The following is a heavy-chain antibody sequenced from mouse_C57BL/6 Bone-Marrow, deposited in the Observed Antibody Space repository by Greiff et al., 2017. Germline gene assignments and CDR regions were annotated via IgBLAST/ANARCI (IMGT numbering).Heavy chain of an antibody. Sequence: QVQLQQPGAELVKPGASVKLSCKASGYTFTSYWMHWVKQRPGRGLEWIGRIVPNSGGTKYNEKFKSKATLTVDKPSSTAYMQLSSLTSEDSAVYYCARSGYYGSSYEGWYFDVWGTGTTVTVSS. CDR2: IVPNSGGT. CDR1: GYTFTSYW. J-gene: IGHJ1*03. CDR3: ARSGYYGSSYEGWYFDV. D-gene: IGHD1-1*01. V-gene: IGHV1-72*01.